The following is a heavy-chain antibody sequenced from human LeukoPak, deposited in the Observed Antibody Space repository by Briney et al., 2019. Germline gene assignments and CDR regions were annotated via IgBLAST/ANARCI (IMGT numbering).Heavy chain of an antibody. CDR3: AREEEGDYSDYFDY. CDR2: ISAYNGNT. Sequence: ASVKVSCKASGYTFTSYGISWVRQTPGQGLEWMGWISAYNGNTNYAQKLQGRVTMTTDTSTSTAYMELRSLRSDDTAVYYCAREEEGDYSDYFDYWGQGTLVTVSS. D-gene: IGHD2-15*01. CDR1: GYTFTSYG. V-gene: IGHV1-18*01. J-gene: IGHJ4*02.